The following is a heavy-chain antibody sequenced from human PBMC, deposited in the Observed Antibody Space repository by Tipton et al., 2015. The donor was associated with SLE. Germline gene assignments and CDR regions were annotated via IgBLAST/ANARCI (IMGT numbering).Heavy chain of an antibody. CDR1: GGSISSYY. D-gene: IGHD1-7*01. CDR2: LYTSGRT. CDR3: TRVPRYNWNYIAD. V-gene: IGHV4-4*07. J-gene: IGHJ4*02. Sequence: TLSLTCTVSGGSISSYYWSWIRQPAGKGLEWIGRLYTSGRTNYNPSLKSRVAISVDTSRNQFSLKLTSVTAADTAVYHCTRVPRYNWNYIADWGQGTLVSVSS.